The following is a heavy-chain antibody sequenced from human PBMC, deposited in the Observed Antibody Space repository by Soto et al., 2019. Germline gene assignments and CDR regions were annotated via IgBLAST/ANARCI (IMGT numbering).Heavy chain of an antibody. CDR1: GYTFTSYY. J-gene: IGHJ3*02. CDR2: INPTSGGT. Sequence: QVQLVQSGAEVKKPGASVKVSCKASGYTFTSYYMHWVRQAPGQGLEWMGIINPTSGGTHYAQKYQGKVTMTRDTSTSTVYMKVSSLRSKDTAVYYCARGMTTVPSDAFDIWGQGTMVTVSS. D-gene: IGHD4-4*01. CDR3: ARGMTTVPSDAFDI. V-gene: IGHV1-46*01.